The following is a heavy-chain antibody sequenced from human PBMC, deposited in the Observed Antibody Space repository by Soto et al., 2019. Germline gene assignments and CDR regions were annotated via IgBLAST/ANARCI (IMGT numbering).Heavy chain of an antibody. D-gene: IGHD3-10*01. Sequence: QVQLVQSGAEVKKPGSSVKVSCKASGGTFSSYTISWVRQAPGQGLEWMGRIIPILGIANYAQKFQGRVTITADKSTSTAYMELISLRSEDTAVYYCARATMVRGVSLYYYGMDVWGQGTKVTVAS. CDR2: IIPILGIA. J-gene: IGHJ6*02. CDR3: ARATMVRGVSLYYYGMDV. CDR1: GGTFSSYT. V-gene: IGHV1-69*02.